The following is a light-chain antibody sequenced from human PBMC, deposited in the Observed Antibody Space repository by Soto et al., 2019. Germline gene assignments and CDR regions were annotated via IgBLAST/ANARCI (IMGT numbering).Light chain of an antibody. V-gene: IGLV2-8*01. CDR2: EVN. Sequence: QSALTQPPSASGSPGQSVTISCTGTSSDVGGYNYVAWYQQHPGKAPKFMIYEVNKRPSGVPDRFSGSKSGNTASLTVSGLQPEDEADHYCSSYAGSNNGVFGGGTKLTVL. CDR3: SSYAGSNNGV. CDR1: SSDVGGYNY. J-gene: IGLJ3*02.